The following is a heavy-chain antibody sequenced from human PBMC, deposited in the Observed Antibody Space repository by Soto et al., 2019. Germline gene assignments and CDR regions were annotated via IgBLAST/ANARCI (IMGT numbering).Heavy chain of an antibody. Sequence: QPGGSLRLSCAASGFDASVNFMTWVRQAPGRGLEWVSTINNAGSTFYADSVKGRFTISGDNSKNTLYLQMNSLRVEDTAMYYCVRENYFYGMDVWGQGTAVTVSS. J-gene: IGHJ6*02. CDR1: GFDASVNF. V-gene: IGHV3-66*01. CDR2: INNAGST. CDR3: VRENYFYGMDV.